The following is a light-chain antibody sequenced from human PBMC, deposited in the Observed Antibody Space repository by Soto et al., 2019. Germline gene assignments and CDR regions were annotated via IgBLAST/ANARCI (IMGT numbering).Light chain of an antibody. V-gene: IGLV1-44*01. CDR2: SKD. CDR1: SSNMRTNT. CDR3: AAWDDSLAWV. J-gene: IGLJ3*02. Sequence: QSVLTQPPSASVTPGQTVSISCSGTSSNMRTNTVNWYQHLPGTAPKLIIYSKDQRPSGVPDRFSASKSGTSASLAINGLQSADEAVDYCAAWDDSLAWVFGGGTKLTVL.